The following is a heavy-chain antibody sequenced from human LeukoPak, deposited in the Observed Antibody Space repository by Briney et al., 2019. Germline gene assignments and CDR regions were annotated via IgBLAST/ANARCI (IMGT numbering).Heavy chain of an antibody. Sequence: GGSLRLSCAASGFTFSSYAMSWVRQAPGKGLEWVSAISGSGGSTYYAGSVKGRFTISRDNSKNTLYLQMNSLRAEDTAVYYCAREEAAAGNYGMDVWGQGTTVTVSS. D-gene: IGHD6-13*01. CDR2: ISGSGGST. CDR1: GFTFSSYA. CDR3: AREEAAAGNYGMDV. V-gene: IGHV3-23*01. J-gene: IGHJ6*02.